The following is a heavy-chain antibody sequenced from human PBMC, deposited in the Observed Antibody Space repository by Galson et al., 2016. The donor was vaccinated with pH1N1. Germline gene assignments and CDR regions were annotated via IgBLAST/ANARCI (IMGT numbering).Heavy chain of an antibody. J-gene: IGHJ4*02. V-gene: IGHV1-46*01. D-gene: IGHD1-26*01. CDR2: ISPIGGMA. CDR1: GYTFTSYY. CDR3: VRDLGRLRDF. Sequence: VKVSCKASGYTFTSYYFHWVRQAPGLGLQWMGVISPIGGMATYTQNFQDRLTMTVDASTSTVYMELTSLRSEDTAVYYCVRDLGRLRDFWGQGTLVTVSS.